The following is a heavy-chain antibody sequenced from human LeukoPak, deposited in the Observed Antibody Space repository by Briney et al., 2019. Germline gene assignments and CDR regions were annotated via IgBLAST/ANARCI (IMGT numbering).Heavy chain of an antibody. D-gene: IGHD2-2*01. V-gene: IGHV3-74*01. Sequence: GGSLRLSCAASGFTFSAYWMHWVGQSPGKGLVWVARINSDGSSTSYADSVKGRFTISRDIPKNTLYLQMNSLRAEDTAVYYCARVATTSSKWSLDYWGQGTLVTVSS. CDR1: GFTFSAYW. J-gene: IGHJ4*02. CDR2: INSDGSST. CDR3: ARVATTSSKWSLDY.